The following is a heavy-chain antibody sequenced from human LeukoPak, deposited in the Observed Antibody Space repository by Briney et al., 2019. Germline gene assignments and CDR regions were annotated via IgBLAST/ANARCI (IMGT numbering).Heavy chain of an antibody. V-gene: IGHV4-59*01. J-gene: IGHJ3*02. CDR1: LGSPSSYL. D-gene: IGHD6-13*01. CDR3: ARARYINSFYVFDI. Sequence: PSETLSLTPALSLGSPSSYLCPAVRLPPGHGVESIGFHSKSGNTNYSPSLNSRVTIFGDTSKNQFFLKLSSVTAADTAVHYCARARYINSFYVFDIWGQGTLVSVCS. CDR2: HSKSGNT.